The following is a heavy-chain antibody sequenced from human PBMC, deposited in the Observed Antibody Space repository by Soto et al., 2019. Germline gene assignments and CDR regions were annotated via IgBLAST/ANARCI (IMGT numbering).Heavy chain of an antibody. Sequence: GASVQVSFNASGYTFTIYDINLVRQAPGQVLECMGWMNPNSGNTGYAQKFQGRATMTRNTSISTAYMELSSLRSEDTAVYYWAREFSGKDYWGQGTLVTVSS. V-gene: IGHV1-8*01. CDR2: MNPNSGNT. D-gene: IGHD3-10*01. CDR3: AREFSGKDY. CDR1: GYTFTIYD. J-gene: IGHJ4*02.